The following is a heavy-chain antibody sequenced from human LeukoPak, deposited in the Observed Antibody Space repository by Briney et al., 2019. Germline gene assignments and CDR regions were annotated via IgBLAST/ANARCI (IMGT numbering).Heavy chain of an antibody. CDR2: INPNSGGT. D-gene: IGHD3-3*01. Sequence: ASVKVSCKASGYTFTGYYMHWVRQAPGQGLEWMGWINPNSGGTNYAQKFQGRVTMTRDTSISTAYTELSRLRSDDTAVYYCARVGITIFGVVRGYFDYWGQGTLVTVSS. V-gene: IGHV1-2*02. CDR3: ARVGITIFGVVRGYFDY. J-gene: IGHJ4*02. CDR1: GYTFTGYY.